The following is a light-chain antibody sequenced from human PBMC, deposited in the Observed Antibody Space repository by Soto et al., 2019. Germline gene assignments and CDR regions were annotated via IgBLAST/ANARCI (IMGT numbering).Light chain of an antibody. CDR1: QSVSSN. CDR3: QQYNNWPPLT. V-gene: IGKV3-15*01. CDR2: GAS. Sequence: EIVMTQSQATLYVSPGERATLSCRASQSVSSNLAWYQQKPGQAHRLLIYGASTRATGIPARFSGSGSGTEFTLTISSLQAEDFAVYYCQQYNNWPPLTFGGGTKVEIK. J-gene: IGKJ4*01.